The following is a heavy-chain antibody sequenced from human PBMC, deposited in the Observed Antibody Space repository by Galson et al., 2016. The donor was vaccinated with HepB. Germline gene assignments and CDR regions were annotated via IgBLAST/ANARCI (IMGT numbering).Heavy chain of an antibody. CDR3: AREGWGGTFDF. Sequence: WIRQSPGKGLEWIGYIYHIGSTNYNPSLKSRVTMSIDTSKRQFSLKLTSVTAADTAVYFCAREGWGGTFDFWGQGAPVTVSS. J-gene: IGHJ4*02. D-gene: IGHD2-21*01. CDR2: IYHIGST. V-gene: IGHV4-59*01.